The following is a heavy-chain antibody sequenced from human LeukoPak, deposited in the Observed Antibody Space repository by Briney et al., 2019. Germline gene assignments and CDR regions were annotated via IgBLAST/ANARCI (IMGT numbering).Heavy chain of an antibody. CDR1: GFTFSSYA. J-gene: IGHJ4*02. CDR2: ISARGGST. V-gene: IGHV3-23*01. CDR3: AKGYCSSTNCKESFFDY. Sequence: PGGSLRLSCAASGFTFSSYAMNWVRQAPGKGLEWVSTISARGGSTYYFVKGRFTISRDNSKNTLYLQMNSLRAEDTALYYCAKGYCSSTNCKESFFDYWGQGTLVTVSS. D-gene: IGHD2-2*01.